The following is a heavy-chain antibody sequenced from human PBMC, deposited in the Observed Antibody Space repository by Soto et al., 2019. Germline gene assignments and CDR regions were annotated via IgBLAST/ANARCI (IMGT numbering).Heavy chain of an antibody. V-gene: IGHV1-69*13. CDR2: IIPVFGTA. CDR1: GGTVSSFG. CDR3: ARERRQSPVFYHYGMDV. Sequence: GASVKVSCKASGGTVSSFGISWVRQAPGQGLEWMGGIIPVFGTAKYDQRFQGRVTITADESTRTAYMELSSLSSEDTAVYYCARERRQSPVFYHYGMDVWGQGTTVTVSS. D-gene: IGHD3-16*02. J-gene: IGHJ6*02.